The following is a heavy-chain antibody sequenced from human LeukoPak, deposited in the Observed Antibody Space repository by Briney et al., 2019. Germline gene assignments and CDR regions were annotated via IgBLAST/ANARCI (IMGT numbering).Heavy chain of an antibody. CDR3: ARTVSVGLDY. D-gene: IGHD5/OR15-5a*01. Sequence: SETLSLTCAVYGGSFSGYYWTWIRQSPGKGLEWIGEVNHRGRTNYNPSLKSRVTISVDTSKNQFSLKLTSVTAADTAVYYCARTVSVGLDYWGQGTLVTVSS. V-gene: IGHV4-34*01. J-gene: IGHJ4*02. CDR2: VNHRGRT. CDR1: GGSFSGYY.